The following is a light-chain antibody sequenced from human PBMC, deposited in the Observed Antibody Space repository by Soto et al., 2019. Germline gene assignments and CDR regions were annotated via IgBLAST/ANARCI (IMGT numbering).Light chain of an antibody. CDR1: QTIECW. CDR2: TAS. Sequence: DIQMTQSPSSLSASVGDRVTITCRASQTIECWLAWYQQRPGKPPNLLIYTASTLASGVPSRFSGSGSGTEFTLTINSLQPDDFATYYCQQYHNYSGTFGGGTKVDIK. V-gene: IGKV1-5*03. CDR3: QQYHNYSGT. J-gene: IGKJ4*02.